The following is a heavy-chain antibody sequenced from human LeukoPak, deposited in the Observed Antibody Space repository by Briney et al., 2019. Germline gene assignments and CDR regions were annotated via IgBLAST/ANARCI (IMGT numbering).Heavy chain of an antibody. CDR2: ISSSGSTI. D-gene: IGHD6-6*01. CDR1: GFTFSDYY. V-gene: IGHV3-11*04. CDR3: ARGAPWAARGNWFDP. Sequence: GGSLRLSCAASGFTFSDYYMSWIRQAPGKGLEWVSYISSSGSTIYYADSVKGRFTISRDNSKNTLYLQMNSLRAEDTAVYYCARGAPWAARGNWFDPWGQGTLVTVSS. J-gene: IGHJ5*02.